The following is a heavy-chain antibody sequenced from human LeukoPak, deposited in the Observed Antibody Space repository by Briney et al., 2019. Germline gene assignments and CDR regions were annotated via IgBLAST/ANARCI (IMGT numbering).Heavy chain of an antibody. CDR1: GFTFSSYW. CDR3: TRVVLVGTTYSYFDY. CDR2: IKTDGSQI. V-gene: IGHV3-7*03. D-gene: IGHD1-26*01. Sequence: RGSLRLSCVASGFTFSSYWMTWVRQAPGKGLEWVANIKTDGSQIYYVDSVKGRFTISRDNAKNSLYLQMNSLKAEDTAVYYCTRVVLVGTTYSYFDYWGQGTLVTVSS. J-gene: IGHJ4*02.